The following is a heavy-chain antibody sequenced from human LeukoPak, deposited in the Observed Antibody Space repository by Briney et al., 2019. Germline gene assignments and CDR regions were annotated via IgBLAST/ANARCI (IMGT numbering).Heavy chain of an antibody. Sequence: SETLSLTCAVSGYSISSGYYWGWIRQPPGKGLEWIGSIYHSGSTYYNPSLKSRVTISVDTSKNQFSLKLSSVTAADTAVYYCARLWFVELSDSTFDYWGQGTLVTVSS. CDR2: IYHSGST. D-gene: IGHD3-10*01. J-gene: IGHJ4*02. V-gene: IGHV4-38-2*01. CDR3: ARLWFVELSDSTFDY. CDR1: GYSISSGYY.